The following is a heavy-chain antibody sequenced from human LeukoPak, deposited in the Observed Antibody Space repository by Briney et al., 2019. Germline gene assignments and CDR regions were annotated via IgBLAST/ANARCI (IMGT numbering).Heavy chain of an antibody. CDR2: IYTSGST. J-gene: IGHJ6*02. CDR3: ARDPYIVADIESYYYYGMDV. V-gene: IGHV4-61*02. Sequence: SETLSLTCTVSGGSISSGSYYWSWIRQPAGKGLEWIGRIYTSGSTNYNPSLKSRVTISVDTSKNQFSLKLSSVTAADTAVYYCARDPYIVADIESYYYYGMDVWGQGTTVTVSS. CDR1: GGSISSGSYY. D-gene: IGHD5/OR15-5a*01.